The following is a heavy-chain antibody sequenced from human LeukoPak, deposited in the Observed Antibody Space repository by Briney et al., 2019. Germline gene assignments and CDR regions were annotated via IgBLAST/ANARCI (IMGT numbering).Heavy chain of an antibody. V-gene: IGHV3-7*01. CDR1: GFTFSSYW. D-gene: IGHD3-3*01. CDR3: ARGPYYDLGYYYYYYMDV. J-gene: IGHJ6*03. Sequence: GGSLRLSCAASGFTFSSYWMSWVRQAPGKGLEWVANIKQDGSEKYYVDSVKGRFTISRDNAKNSLYLQMNSLRAEDTAVYYCARGPYYDLGYYYYYYMDVWGKGTTVTVSS. CDR2: IKQDGSEK.